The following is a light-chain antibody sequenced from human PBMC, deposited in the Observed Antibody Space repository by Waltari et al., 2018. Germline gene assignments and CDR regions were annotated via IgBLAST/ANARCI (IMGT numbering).Light chain of an antibody. CDR3: CSYAGRGTYV. CDR1: TSDVGSYDL. Sequence: QSALTQPASVSGTPGQSITIACSGTTSDVGSYDLVPWDQQHPGEAPKLLICEVFKRPPDTSSRFSGAKSGSTASLTISGLQPEDEADYYCCSYAGRGTYVFGSGTKVTVL. J-gene: IGLJ1*01. V-gene: IGLV2-23*02. CDR2: EVF.